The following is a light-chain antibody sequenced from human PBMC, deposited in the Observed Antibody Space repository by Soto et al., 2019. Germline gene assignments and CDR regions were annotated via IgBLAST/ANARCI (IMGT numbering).Light chain of an antibody. CDR1: QSVDSY. Sequence: EIVLTQSPASLPLSPGERATLSCRASQSVDSYLVWHQQKPGQAPRLLTFGASNRATGIPARFSGSGSGTDFTLTINSLEPEDFAVYYCQQRDSWPITFGQGTRLEIK. J-gene: IGKJ5*01. V-gene: IGKV3-11*01. CDR3: QQRDSWPIT. CDR2: GAS.